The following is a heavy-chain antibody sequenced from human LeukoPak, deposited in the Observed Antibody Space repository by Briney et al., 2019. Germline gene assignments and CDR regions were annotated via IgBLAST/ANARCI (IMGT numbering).Heavy chain of an antibody. D-gene: IGHD1-26*01. CDR3: ARGGDSGSYYGAFDI. Sequence: SETLSLTCAVYGGSFSGYYWSWIRQPPGKGLEWIGYIYYSGSTNYNPSLKSRVTISVDTSKNQFSLKLSSVTAADTAVYYCARGGDSGSYYGAFDIWGQGTMVTVSS. CDR1: GGSFSGYY. J-gene: IGHJ3*02. CDR2: IYYSGST. V-gene: IGHV4-59*01.